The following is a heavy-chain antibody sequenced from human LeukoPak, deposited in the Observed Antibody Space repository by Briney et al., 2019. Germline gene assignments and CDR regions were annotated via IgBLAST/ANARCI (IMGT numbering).Heavy chain of an antibody. V-gene: IGHV3-30-3*01. CDR1: GFTFSSYA. CDR2: ISYDGSNK. J-gene: IGHJ4*02. Sequence: EAGGSLRLSCAASGFTFSSYAMHWVRQAPGKGLEWVAVISYDGSNKYYADSVKGRFTISRDNSKNTLYLQMNSLRAEDTAVYYCARRGMCSSTSCHKDFDYWGQGTLVTVSS. CDR3: ARRGMCSSTSCHKDFDY. D-gene: IGHD2-2*01.